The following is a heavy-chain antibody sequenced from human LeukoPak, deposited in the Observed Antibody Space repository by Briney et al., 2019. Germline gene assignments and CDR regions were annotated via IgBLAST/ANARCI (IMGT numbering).Heavy chain of an antibody. CDR1: GFTVSSNY. CDR3: ASSIVVTDRGLVAFDI. Sequence: GGSLRLSCAASGFTVSSNYMSWVRQAPGKGLEWVSVIYSGGSTYYADSVKGRFTISRDNSKNTLYLQMNSLRAEDTAVYYCASSIVVTDRGLVAFDIWGQGTMVTVSS. V-gene: IGHV3-53*01. D-gene: IGHD2-21*01. J-gene: IGHJ3*02. CDR2: IYSGGST.